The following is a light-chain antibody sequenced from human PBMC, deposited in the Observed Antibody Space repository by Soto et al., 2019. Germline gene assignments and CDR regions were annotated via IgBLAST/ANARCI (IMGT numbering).Light chain of an antibody. CDR2: DAS. Sequence: VLTQSPAILSLSPGERATLSCRASQSVNIYLGWYQQKPGQAPRLIIYDASNRATGITARFSGSGSGTDFTLTISCLEPEDFAVYYCHHRNKWPYTFDQGTKVEI. CDR1: QSVNIY. CDR3: HHRNKWPYT. V-gene: IGKV3-11*01. J-gene: IGKJ2*01.